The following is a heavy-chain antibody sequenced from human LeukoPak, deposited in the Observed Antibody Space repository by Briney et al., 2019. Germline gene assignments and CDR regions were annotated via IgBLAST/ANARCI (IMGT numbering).Heavy chain of an antibody. V-gene: IGHV4-39*07. CDR2: IYHSGST. CDR1: GGSISSSSYY. J-gene: IGHJ6*03. Sequence: SETLSLTCTVSGGSISSSSYYWGWVRQPPGKGLEWIGGIYHSGSTNYNPSLKSRVTISVDKSKNQFSLKLSSVTAADTAVYYCAREGHSSSWYYYYYMDVWGKGTTVTVSS. CDR3: AREGHSSSWYYYYYMDV. D-gene: IGHD6-13*01.